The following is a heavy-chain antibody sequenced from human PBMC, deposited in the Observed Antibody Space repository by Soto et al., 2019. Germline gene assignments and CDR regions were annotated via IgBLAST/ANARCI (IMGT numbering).Heavy chain of an antibody. D-gene: IGHD3-9*01. CDR3: ARRTYDILTGYYHNWYFDL. CDR1: GGSISSSSYY. Sequence: QLQLQESGPGLVKPSETLSLTCTVSGGSISSSSYYWGWIRQPPGKGLEWIGSIYYSGSTYYNPSRKSRVTISVDTSKNHFSLKLRSVTAADTAVYYCARRTYDILTGYYHNWYFDLWGRGTLVTVSS. V-gene: IGHV4-39*02. CDR2: IYYSGST. J-gene: IGHJ2*01.